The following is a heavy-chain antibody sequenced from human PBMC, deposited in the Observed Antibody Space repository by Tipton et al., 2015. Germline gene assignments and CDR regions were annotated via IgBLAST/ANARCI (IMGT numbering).Heavy chain of an antibody. CDR3: TTDAGVHDSSGHFLQLDS. Sequence: SLRLSCAASGFTFSNAWMHWVRQAPGKGLEWVGRIKSKTNGGTTDYAAPVKGRFTISRDDSEATLYLQMNSLTTEDTAVYYCTTDAGVHDSSGHFLQLDSWGQGTLVTVSS. CDR2: IKSKTNGGTT. V-gene: IGHV3-15*07. J-gene: IGHJ5*01. D-gene: IGHD3-22*01. CDR1: GFTFSNAW.